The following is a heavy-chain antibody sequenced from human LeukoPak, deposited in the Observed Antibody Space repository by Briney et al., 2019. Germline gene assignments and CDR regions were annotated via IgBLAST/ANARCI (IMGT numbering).Heavy chain of an antibody. D-gene: IGHD1-14*01. CDR1: GFIFSSYA. V-gene: IGHV3-23*01. Sequence: GGSLRLSCAASGFIFSSYAMSWVRQAPGKGLEWVSTLSGSGARTYYADSVKGRFTISRDNSKNTLYLQANSPRAEDTAMYYCARGHRLSGYWGQGTLVTVSS. J-gene: IGHJ4*02. CDR2: LSGSGART. CDR3: ARGHRLSGY.